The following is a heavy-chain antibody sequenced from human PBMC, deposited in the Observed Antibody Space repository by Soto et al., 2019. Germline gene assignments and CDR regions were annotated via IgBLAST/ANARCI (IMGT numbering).Heavy chain of an antibody. CDR2: IKSKADGETK. CDR1: GFTFSHAW. CDR3: CVVKRLDQYSTSGYWFDP. Sequence: KPGGSLRLSCAAPGFTFSHAWMSWVRQAPGKGLEWVGRIKSKADGETKDYGAPVRGRFTISRDDAKDTLYLQMNSLRIEDTAVYYCCVVKRLDQYSTSGYWFDPWGPGTLVTVSS. J-gene: IGHJ5*02. V-gene: IGHV3-15*01. D-gene: IGHD2-15*01.